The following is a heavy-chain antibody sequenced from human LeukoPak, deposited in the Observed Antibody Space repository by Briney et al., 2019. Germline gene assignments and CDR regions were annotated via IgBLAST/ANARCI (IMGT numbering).Heavy chain of an antibody. CDR1: GFTFGYYA. CDR3: TRTPAYCVGDCSLGY. J-gene: IGHJ4*02. Sequence: PGGSLRLSCTASGFTFGYYAMLWARQAPGKGLEWVGFIRSKAYGGTTEYAASVKGRFTISRDDSKSIAYLQMNSLKTEDTAVYYCTRTPAYCVGDCSLGYWGQGTLVTVSS. CDR2: IRSKAYGGTT. V-gene: IGHV3-49*02. D-gene: IGHD2-21*02.